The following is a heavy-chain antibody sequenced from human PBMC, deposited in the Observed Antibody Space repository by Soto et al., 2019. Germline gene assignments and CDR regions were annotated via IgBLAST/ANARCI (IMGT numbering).Heavy chain of an antibody. D-gene: IGHD1-7*01. V-gene: IGHV3-15*07. J-gene: IGHJ6*02. CDR1: GFTFSNAW. Sequence: GGSLRLSCAASGFTFSNAWMNWVRQAPGKGLEWVGRIKSKTDGGTTDYAAPVKGRFTISREDSKNTLYLQMNSLKTEDPAVYYCTTDPSLELRPYRVNYYYYYGMDVWGQGTTVTVSS. CDR2: IKSKTDGGTT. CDR3: TTDPSLELRPYRVNYYYYYGMDV.